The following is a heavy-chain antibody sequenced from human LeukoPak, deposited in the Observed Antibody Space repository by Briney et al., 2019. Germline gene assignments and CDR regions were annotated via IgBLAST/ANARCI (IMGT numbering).Heavy chain of an antibody. CDR3: ARGGKATVVTM. J-gene: IGHJ4*02. CDR2: IYSSGSP. Sequence: PSETLSLTCTVSGGSINSYYWSWIRQPAGKGLEWMGRIYSSGSPNYSPSLQSRVSMSVDTSKNQFSLKLTSVTAADTAVYYCARGGKATVVTMWGQGTLVTVSS. V-gene: IGHV4-4*07. CDR1: GGSINSYY. D-gene: IGHD4-23*01.